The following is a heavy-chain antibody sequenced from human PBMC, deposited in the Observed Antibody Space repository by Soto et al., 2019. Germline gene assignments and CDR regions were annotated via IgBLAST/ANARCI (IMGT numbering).Heavy chain of an antibody. CDR3: ARALYCSGGSCSPLSGMDV. V-gene: IGHV4-38-2*01. Sequence: SETLSLTCAVSGYSITNGYYWGWIRQPPGQGLEWIGTIYHSGSTYYNPSLKTRVTISVDTSKNQFSLKLSSVTAADTAVYYCARALYCSGGSCSPLSGMDVWGQGTTVTVSS. CDR2: IYHSGST. J-gene: IGHJ6*02. D-gene: IGHD2-15*01. CDR1: GYSITNGYY.